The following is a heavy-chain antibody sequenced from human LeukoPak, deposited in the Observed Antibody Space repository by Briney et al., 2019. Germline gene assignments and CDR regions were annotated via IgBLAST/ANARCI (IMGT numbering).Heavy chain of an antibody. CDR3: ARRYSYGSLRAFDI. CDR2: IYPGDSEI. J-gene: IGHJ3*02. V-gene: IGHV5-51*01. D-gene: IGHD5-18*01. CDR1: GYSFTSYW. Sequence: SGESLKTSCKASGYSFTSYWIAWVRQMPGKGLEWMGIIYPGDSEIRYSPSFQGQVTISADKSISTAYLQWSSLKASDTAMYYCARRYSYGSLRAFDIWGQGRMVTVS.